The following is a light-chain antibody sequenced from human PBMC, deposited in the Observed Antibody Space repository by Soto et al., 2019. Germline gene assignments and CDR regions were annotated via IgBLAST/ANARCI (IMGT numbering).Light chain of an antibody. CDR3: QQYGSSPPYT. CDR1: QSVSSSY. J-gene: IGKJ2*01. Sequence: EIVLTQSPGTLSLSPGERATLSCRASQSVSSSYLDWYQQTPGQAPRLLIYGASSRATGIPDRFSGSGSGTDFTLTISRLEPEDFAVYYCQQYGSSPPYTFGQGTKLEIK. CDR2: GAS. V-gene: IGKV3-20*01.